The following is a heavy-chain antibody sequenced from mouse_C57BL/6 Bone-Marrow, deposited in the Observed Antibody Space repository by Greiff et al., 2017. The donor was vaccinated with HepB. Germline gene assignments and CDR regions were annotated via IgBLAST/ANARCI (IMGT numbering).Heavy chain of an antibody. CDR3: ARDDYGGFAY. J-gene: IGHJ3*01. Sequence: DVQLQESGPGLVKPSQSLSLTCSVTGYSITSGYYWNWIRQFPGNKLEWMGYISYDGSNNYNPSLKNRISITRDTSKNQFFLKLNSVTTEDTATYYCARDDYGGFAYWGQGTLVTVSA. CDR1: GYSITSGYY. CDR2: ISYDGSN. V-gene: IGHV3-6*01. D-gene: IGHD1-1*02.